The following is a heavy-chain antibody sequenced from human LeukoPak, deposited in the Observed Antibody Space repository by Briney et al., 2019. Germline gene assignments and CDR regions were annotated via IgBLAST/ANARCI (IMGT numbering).Heavy chain of an antibody. CDR2: INHSGSN. CDR1: GGSFSGYY. D-gene: IGHD3-10*01. J-gene: IGHJ4*02. V-gene: IGHV4-34*01. Sequence: PSETLSLTCAVYGGSFSGYYWSWIRQPPGKGLEWIGEINHSGSNNYNPSLKSRVTISVDASKNQFSLKLSSVTAADTAVYYCARGHFNYYGSGSYYYLDYWGQGTLVTVSS. CDR3: ARGHFNYYGSGSYYYLDY.